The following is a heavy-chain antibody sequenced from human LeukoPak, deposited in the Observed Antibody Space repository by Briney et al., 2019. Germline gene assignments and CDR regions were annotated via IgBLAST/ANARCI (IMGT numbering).Heavy chain of an antibody. D-gene: IGHD3-3*01. CDR1: GFTFSSYA. Sequence: GGSLRLSCAASGFTFSSYAMSWVRQAPGKGLEWVSAISGSGGSTYYADSVKGRFTISRDNSKNTLYLQMNSLRAEDTAVYYCAKAHYDFWSGYYTDYWGQGTLVTVSS. CDR2: ISGSGGST. V-gene: IGHV3-23*01. J-gene: IGHJ4*02. CDR3: AKAHYDFWSGYYTDY.